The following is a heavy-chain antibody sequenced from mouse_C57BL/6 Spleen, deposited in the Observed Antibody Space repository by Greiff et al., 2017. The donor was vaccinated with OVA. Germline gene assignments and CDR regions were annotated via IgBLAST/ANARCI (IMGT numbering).Heavy chain of an antibody. D-gene: IGHD2-3*01. Sequence: VQLQQSGAELVRPGASVKLSCTASGFNIKDYYMPWVKQRPEQGLEWIGRIDPEDGDTEYAPKFQGKATMTADTSSNTAYLKLSSLTAEDTAVYYCTADGYYTSPVFAYWGQGTLVTVSA. V-gene: IGHV14-1*01. CDR1: GFNIKDYY. CDR2: IDPEDGDT. CDR3: TADGYYTSPVFAY. J-gene: IGHJ3*01.